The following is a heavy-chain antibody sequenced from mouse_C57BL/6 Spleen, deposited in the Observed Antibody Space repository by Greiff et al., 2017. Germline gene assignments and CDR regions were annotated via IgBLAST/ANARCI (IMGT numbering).Heavy chain of an antibody. Sequence: QVQLQQSGAELVRPGASVTLSCKASGYPFTDYEMHWVKQTPVHGLEWIGAIDPETGGTAYNQKFKGKALLTADKSSSPAYMELRSLTSADSAVYYCTTYYSNSLYWYFDVWGTGTTVTVSS. D-gene: IGHD2-5*01. V-gene: IGHV1-15*01. J-gene: IGHJ1*03. CDR1: GYPFTDYE. CDR2: IDPETGGT. CDR3: TTYYSNSLYWYFDV.